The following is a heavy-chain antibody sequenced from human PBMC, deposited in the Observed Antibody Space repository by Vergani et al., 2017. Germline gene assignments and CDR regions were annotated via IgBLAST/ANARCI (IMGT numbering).Heavy chain of an antibody. D-gene: IGHD6-6*01. CDR3: ARGQSIAARPPRPFDY. CDR1: GYTFTSYD. CDR2: MNPNSGNT. J-gene: IGHJ4*02. Sequence: QVQLVQSGAEVKKPGASVKVSCKASGYTFTSYDINWVRQATGQGLEWMGWMNPNSGNTGYAQKFQGRVTMTRNTSISTAYMQLSCLRSEDTAVYYCARGQSIAARPPRPFDYWGQGTLVTVSS. V-gene: IGHV1-8*01.